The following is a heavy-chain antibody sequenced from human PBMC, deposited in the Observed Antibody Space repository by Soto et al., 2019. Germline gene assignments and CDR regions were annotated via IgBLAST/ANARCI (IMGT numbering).Heavy chain of an antibody. J-gene: IGHJ5*02. Sequence: PGGSLRLSCSASGFTLSSYAMHWVRQAPGKGLEYVSAISSNGGSTYYADSVKGRFTISRDNSKNTLYLQMSSLRAEDTAVYYCVRRHCSGGSCYPWRWFDPWGQGTLVTVSS. D-gene: IGHD2-15*01. CDR3: VRRHCSGGSCYPWRWFDP. CDR2: ISSNGGST. CDR1: GFTLSSYA. V-gene: IGHV3-64D*06.